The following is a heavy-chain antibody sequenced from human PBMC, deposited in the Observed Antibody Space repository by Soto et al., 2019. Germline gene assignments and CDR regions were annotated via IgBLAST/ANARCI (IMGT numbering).Heavy chain of an antibody. CDR1: GGSISSSSYY. V-gene: IGHV4-39*01. CDR2: IYYSGST. CDR3: ARLTIFGVVSLYLVDDY. Sequence: SETLSLTCTVSGGSISSSSYYWGWIRQPPGKGLEWIGSIYYSGSTYYNPSLKSRVTISVDTSKNQFSLKLSSVTAADTAVYYCARLTIFGVVSLYLVDDYWGQGTRVTVAS. D-gene: IGHD3-3*01. J-gene: IGHJ4*02.